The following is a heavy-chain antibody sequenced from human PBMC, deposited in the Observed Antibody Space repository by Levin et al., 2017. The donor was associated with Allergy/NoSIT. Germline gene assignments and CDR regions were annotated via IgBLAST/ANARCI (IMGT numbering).Heavy chain of an antibody. D-gene: IGHD6-19*01. Sequence: SCAASGFTFSSYAMSWVRQAPGKGLEWVSAISGSGGSTYYADSVKGRFTISRDNSKNTLYLQMNSLRAEDTAVYYCAKFTPGIAVAGIFRYYYGMDVWGQGTTVTVSS. CDR2: ISGSGGST. CDR1: GFTFSSYA. V-gene: IGHV3-23*01. CDR3: AKFTPGIAVAGIFRYYYGMDV. J-gene: IGHJ6*02.